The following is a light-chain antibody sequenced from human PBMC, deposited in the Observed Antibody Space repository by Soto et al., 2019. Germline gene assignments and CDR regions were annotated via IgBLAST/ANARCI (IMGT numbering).Light chain of an antibody. CDR2: GAS. V-gene: IGKV3-15*01. CDR1: QSVGNN. CDR3: QQYNGWPIT. J-gene: IGKJ5*01. Sequence: EIVMTQSPGTLSVSPGERCTRSCRASQSVGNNLAWHQQKPGQAPRLLIYGASTRATGFPARFSGSGSGTEFTLTISSLQSEDFAVYYCQQYNGWPITFGQGTRLEIK.